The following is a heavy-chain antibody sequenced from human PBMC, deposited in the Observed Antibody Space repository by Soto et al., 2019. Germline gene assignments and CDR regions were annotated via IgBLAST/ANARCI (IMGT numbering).Heavy chain of an antibody. CDR2: INHSGST. V-gene: IGHV4-34*01. J-gene: IGHJ6*02. CDR3: AGVRDPDGLDV. Sequence: QVQLQQWGAGLLKPSETLSLHCAVSSGSFSGYYWSWIRQSPGKGLEWIGEINHSGSTNYNPSLQSRVTMSVDTSKNQFSLKLSSVTAADTTVYFCAGVRDPDGLDVWGEGTTVTVSS. D-gene: IGHD2-21*01. CDR1: SGSFSGYY.